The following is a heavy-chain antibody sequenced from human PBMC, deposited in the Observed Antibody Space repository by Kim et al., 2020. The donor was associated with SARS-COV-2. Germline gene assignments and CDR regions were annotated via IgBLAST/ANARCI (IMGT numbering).Heavy chain of an antibody. Sequence: ASVKVSCKASVYTFTDYYIHWVRQAPGQGLEWMGWINPYSGDTNYAQKFQGRVTMTRDTSISTPYVELTSLRSDDTAVYYCARSAHFWSGHYLDLWGQGTRIPVSP. CDR2: INPYSGDT. CDR3: ARSAHFWSGHYLDL. J-gene: IGHJ5*02. CDR1: VYTFTDYY. D-gene: IGHD3-3*01. V-gene: IGHV1-2*02.